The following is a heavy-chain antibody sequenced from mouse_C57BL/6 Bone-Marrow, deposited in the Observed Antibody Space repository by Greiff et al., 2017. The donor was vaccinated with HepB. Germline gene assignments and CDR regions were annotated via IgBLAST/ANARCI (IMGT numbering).Heavy chain of an antibody. V-gene: IGHV1-61*01. CDR1: GYTFTSYW. Sequence: QVQLQQPGAELVRPGSSVKLSCKASGYTFTSYWMDWVKQRPGQGLEWIGNIYPSDSETHYNQKFKDKATLTVDKSSSTAYMQLSSLTSEDSAVYYCARRGKAWFADWGQGTLVTVSA. CDR3: ARRGKAWFAD. CDR2: IYPSDSET. J-gene: IGHJ3*01.